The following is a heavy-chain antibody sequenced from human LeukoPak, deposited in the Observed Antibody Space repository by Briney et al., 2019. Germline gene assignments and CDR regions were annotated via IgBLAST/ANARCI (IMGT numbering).Heavy chain of an antibody. CDR3: ARDRSFRATYEFDP. J-gene: IGHJ5*02. CDR2: IYTSGST. CDR1: GGSISSYY. Sequence: SETLSLTCTVSGGSISSYYWSWIRQPAGKGLEWIGRIYTSGSTNYNPSLKSRVTMSVDTSKNQFSLKLSSVTAADTAVNYCARDRSFRATYEFDPWGQGPLVTVSS. D-gene: IGHD1-26*01. V-gene: IGHV4-4*07.